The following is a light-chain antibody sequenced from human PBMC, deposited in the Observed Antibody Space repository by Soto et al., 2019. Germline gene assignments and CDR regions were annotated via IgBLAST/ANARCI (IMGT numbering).Light chain of an antibody. Sequence: DIQMTQSPSSLSASVGDRVTITCRANQTITRYLNWYQQKPGTAPKLLIYAASSLQEGVPSRFRGSGSGTDFTLTISNLQPEAFAAYSCQQSFSFPVTFGQGTKLEIK. V-gene: IGKV1-39*01. CDR3: QQSFSFPVT. J-gene: IGKJ2*01. CDR2: AAS. CDR1: QTITRY.